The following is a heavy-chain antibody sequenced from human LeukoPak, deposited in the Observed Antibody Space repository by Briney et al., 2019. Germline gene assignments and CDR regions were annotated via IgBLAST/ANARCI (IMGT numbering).Heavy chain of an antibody. CDR2: LHTSGST. Sequence: PSETLSLTCTVSGGSISSYYWSWIRQPAGEGLEWIGRLHTSGSTHYNPSLKSRVTMSVDTSKKHFSLKLSSVTAADTAVYYCARRYPSVRGVNLRPQEVRKYYFDYWGQGNLVTVSS. V-gene: IGHV4-4*07. CDR1: GGSISSYY. CDR3: ARRYPSVRGVNLRPQEVRKYYFDY. J-gene: IGHJ4*02. D-gene: IGHD3-10*01.